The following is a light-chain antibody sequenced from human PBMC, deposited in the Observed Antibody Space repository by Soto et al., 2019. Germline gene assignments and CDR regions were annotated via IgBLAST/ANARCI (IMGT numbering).Light chain of an antibody. CDR2: GAS. J-gene: IGKJ1*01. CDR1: QTVNSK. CDR3: RKYSNWPLT. V-gene: IGKV3-15*01. Sequence: EIVMTQSPSTVSVSQGERASLSCRASQTVNSKMAWYQQKPGQGPRLLIYGASTRPPCIPAKFSGSGSGTEYTLTISSMQLEDLAVFWCRKYSNWPLTFGHSTTVEI.